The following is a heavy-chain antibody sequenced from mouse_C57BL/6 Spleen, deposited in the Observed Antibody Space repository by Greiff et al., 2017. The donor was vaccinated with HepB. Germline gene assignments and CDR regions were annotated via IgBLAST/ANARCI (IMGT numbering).Heavy chain of an antibody. D-gene: IGHD2-1*01. CDR2: IWWDDDK. V-gene: IGHV8-8*01. J-gene: IGHJ4*01. CDR1: GFSLSTFGMG. Sequence: QVTLKESGPGILQPSQTLSLTCSFSGFSLSTFGMGVGWIRQPSGKGLEWLAHIWWDDDKYYNPALKSRLTISKDTSKNQVFLKIANVDTADTATYYCARLYYGNSFYAMDYWGQRTSVTVSS. CDR3: ARLYYGNSFYAMDY.